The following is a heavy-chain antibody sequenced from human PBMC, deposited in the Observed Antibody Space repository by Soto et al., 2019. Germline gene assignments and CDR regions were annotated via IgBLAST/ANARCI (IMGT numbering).Heavy chain of an antibody. CDR3: ARVRYYDFWSGLSSEYYFDY. Sequence: PSETLSLTCTVSGGSISSGDYYWSWIRQPPGKGLEWIGYIYYSGSTYYNPSLKSRVTISVDTSKDQFSLKLSSVTAADTAVYYCARVRYYDFWSGLSSEYYFDYWGQGTLVTVSS. CDR1: GGSISSGDYY. V-gene: IGHV4-30-4*01. CDR2: IYYSGST. D-gene: IGHD3-3*01. J-gene: IGHJ4*02.